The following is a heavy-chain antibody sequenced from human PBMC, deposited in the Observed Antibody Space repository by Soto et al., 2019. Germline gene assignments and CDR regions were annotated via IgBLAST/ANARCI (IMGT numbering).Heavy chain of an antibody. V-gene: IGHV4-39*01. D-gene: IGHD4-17*01. CDR1: GGSISSSSYY. J-gene: IGHJ4*02. Sequence: SETLSLTCTVSGGSISSSSYYWGWIRQPPGKGLEWIGSIYYSGSTYYNPSLKSRVTISVDTSKNQFSLKLSSVTAADTAVYYCARQTDDYGSYYFDYWGQGTLVTVS. CDR2: IYYSGST. CDR3: ARQTDDYGSYYFDY.